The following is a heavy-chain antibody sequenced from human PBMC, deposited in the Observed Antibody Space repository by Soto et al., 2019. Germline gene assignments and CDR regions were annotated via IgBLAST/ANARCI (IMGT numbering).Heavy chain of an antibody. J-gene: IGHJ4*02. V-gene: IGHV1-18*01. CDR2: ISAYSGNT. Sequence: QVQLVQSGAEVKKPGASGKVSCEASGYTFSSYAITWVRQAPGQGLEWMAWISAYSGNTNYAQKFQGRVTMTTDTSTNTAYMELRSLSSDDTAVYYCARDSPPSDYWGQGTLVTVSS. CDR3: ARDSPPSDY. CDR1: GYTFSSYA.